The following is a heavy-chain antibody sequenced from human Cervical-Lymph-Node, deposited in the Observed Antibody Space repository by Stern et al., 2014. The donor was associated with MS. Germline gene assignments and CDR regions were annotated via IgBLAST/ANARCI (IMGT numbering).Heavy chain of an antibody. CDR1: GFTFDDYT. D-gene: IGHD5-18*01. CDR3: AKEDGHNYGIDY. CDR2: ITWDGSYT. J-gene: IGHJ4*02. V-gene: IGHV3-43*01. Sequence: EVHLVESGGVVVQHGGSLRLSCAASGFTFDDYTMHWVRQAPGKGLEWVSVITWDGSYTYYADSRKGRFTISRDNSKNSLYLQMNSLRTDDTALYYCAKEDGHNYGIDYWGQGTLVTVSS.